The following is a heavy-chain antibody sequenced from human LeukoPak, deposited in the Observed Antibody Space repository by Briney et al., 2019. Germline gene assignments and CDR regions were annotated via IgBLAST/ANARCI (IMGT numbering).Heavy chain of an antibody. CDR3: ARGRSVDYYGSGSYYNPLHY. CDR2: ISAYNGNT. J-gene: IGHJ4*02. D-gene: IGHD3-10*01. CDR1: GYTFTSYG. Sequence: ASVKVSCKASGYTFTSYGTSWVRQAPGQGLEWMGWISAYNGNTNYAQKLQGRVTMTTDTSTSTAYMELRSLRSDDTAVYYCARGRSVDYYGSGSYYNPLHYWGQGTLVTVSS. V-gene: IGHV1-18*01.